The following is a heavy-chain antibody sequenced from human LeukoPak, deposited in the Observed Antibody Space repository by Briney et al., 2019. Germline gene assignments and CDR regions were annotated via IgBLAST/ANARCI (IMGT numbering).Heavy chain of an antibody. J-gene: IGHJ4*02. Sequence: GGSLRLSCAASGFTFSNYWMTWVRQAPGKGLEWVSGINWNGGSTGYADSVKGRFTISRDNAKNSLYLQMNSLRAEDTALYYCARETHYYDSSGYYAPLDYWGQGTLVTVSS. CDR2: INWNGGST. CDR1: GFTFSNYW. D-gene: IGHD3-22*01. V-gene: IGHV3-20*04. CDR3: ARETHYYDSSGYYAPLDY.